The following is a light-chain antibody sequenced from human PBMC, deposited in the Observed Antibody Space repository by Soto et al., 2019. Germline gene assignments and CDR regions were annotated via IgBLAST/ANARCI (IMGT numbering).Light chain of an antibody. V-gene: IGLV2-23*01. Sequence: QSALTQPASVSGSPGQSITISCTGTSSDVGSYNLVSWYQQHPGKAPKLMIYEGSKRPSGVSNRFSGSKSGYTASLTISGXXXXXXXXXXXCSYAGSGTLVFGGGTKLTVL. CDR1: SSDVGSYNL. CDR3: CSYAGSGTLV. CDR2: EGS. J-gene: IGLJ3*02.